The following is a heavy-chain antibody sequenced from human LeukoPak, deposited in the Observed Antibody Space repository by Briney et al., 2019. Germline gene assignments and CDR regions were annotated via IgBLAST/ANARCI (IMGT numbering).Heavy chain of an antibody. J-gene: IGHJ3*02. V-gene: IGHV3-21*01. D-gene: IGHD3-22*01. CDR3: ARGDNRESDAFDI. Sequence: GGSLRLSCAASGFTFSSYSMNWVRQAPGKGLEWVSSIRSSSSYIYYADSVKGRFTISRDNAKNSLYLQMNSLRAEDTAVYYCARGDNRESDAFDIWGQGTMVTVSS. CDR2: IRSSSSYI. CDR1: GFTFSSYS.